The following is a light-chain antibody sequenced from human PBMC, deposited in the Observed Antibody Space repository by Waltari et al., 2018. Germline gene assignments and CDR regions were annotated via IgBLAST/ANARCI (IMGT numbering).Light chain of an antibody. V-gene: IGLV3-21*04. CDR3: LVWHSTTDHHGV. J-gene: IGLJ2*01. Sequence: SYVVTQSPSVSVAPGEPARITCGGDNIGSKSVHWYQQGPGPAPVLVISYDSDRPSGIPERFSGSNSGNTATLTISWVEAEDEADYYCLVWHSTTDHHGVFGGGTKLTVL. CDR1: NIGSKS. CDR2: YDS.